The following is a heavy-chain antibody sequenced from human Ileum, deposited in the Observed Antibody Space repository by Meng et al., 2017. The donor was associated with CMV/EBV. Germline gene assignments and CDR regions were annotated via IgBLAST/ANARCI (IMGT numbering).Heavy chain of an antibody. CDR1: GVTFNDYA. CDR2: ISDSGANT. J-gene: IGHJ4*02. D-gene: IGHD6-13*01. V-gene: IGHV3-23*01. CDR3: AQGRDSNTWYLFDY. Sequence: ASGVTFNDYAMSWVRQAPGRGLEWVAVISDSGANTYYADSVKGRFTISRDNSKNTLYLQLNSLRAEDTAVYYCAQGRDSNTWYLFDYWGQGTLVTVSS.